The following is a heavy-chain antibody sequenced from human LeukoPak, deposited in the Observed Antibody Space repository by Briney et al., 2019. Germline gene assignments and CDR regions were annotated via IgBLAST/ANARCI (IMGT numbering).Heavy chain of an antibody. V-gene: IGHV3-11*01. J-gene: IGHJ5*02. CDR1: GFTFSDYY. CDR2: ISSSGSTI. Sequence: GGSLRLSCAASGFTFSDYYMSWIRQAPGKGLEWVSYISSSGSTIYYADSVKGRFTISRDNAKNSLYLQMDSLRAEDTAVYYCAREGSWGYASWFVPWGQGTLVTVSS. D-gene: IGHD7-27*01. CDR3: AREGSWGYASWFVP.